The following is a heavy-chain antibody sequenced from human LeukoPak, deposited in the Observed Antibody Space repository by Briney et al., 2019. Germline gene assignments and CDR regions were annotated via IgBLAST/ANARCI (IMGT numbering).Heavy chain of an antibody. J-gene: IGHJ4*02. V-gene: IGHV3-74*03. CDR1: GFTFSTYW. CDR3: ARSPNCGGDCS. CDR2: IGSDGSRT. D-gene: IGHD2-21*02. Sequence: PGGSLRLSCAVSGFTFSTYWMHWVRQAPGKGLVWVSRIGSDGSRTTYTDSVKGRFTISRDNGNNTLYLEMNSLTAEDTAVYYCARSPNCGGDCSWGQGTLVTVSS.